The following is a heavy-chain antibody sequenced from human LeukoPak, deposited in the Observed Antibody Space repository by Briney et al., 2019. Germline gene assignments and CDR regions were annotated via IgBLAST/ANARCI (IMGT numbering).Heavy chain of an antibody. J-gene: IGHJ4*02. CDR1: GFTFSSHS. D-gene: IGHD1/OR15-1a*01. CDR2: ISSSSSTI. Sequence: GGSLRLSCAASGFTFSSHSMNWVRQAPGKGLEWVSYISSSSSTIYYADSVKGRFTISRDNAKNSLYLQMNSLRAEDTAVYYCARVNSNNFDYWGQGTLVTVSP. V-gene: IGHV3-48*01. CDR3: ARVNSNNFDY.